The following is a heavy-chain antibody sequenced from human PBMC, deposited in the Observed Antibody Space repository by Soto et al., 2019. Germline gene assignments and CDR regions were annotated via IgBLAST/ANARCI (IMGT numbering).Heavy chain of an antibody. CDR2: ISSSSSYI. CDR1: GFTFSSYS. D-gene: IGHD3-3*01. V-gene: IGHV3-21*01. J-gene: IGHJ4*02. CDR3: ARVHYDFWSGYPQTDY. Sequence: PGGSLRLSCAASGFTFSSYSMNWVRQAPGKGLEWVSSISSSSSYIYYADSVKGRFTISRDNAKNSLYLQMNSLRAEDTAVYYCARVHYDFWSGYPQTDYWGQGTLVTVSS.